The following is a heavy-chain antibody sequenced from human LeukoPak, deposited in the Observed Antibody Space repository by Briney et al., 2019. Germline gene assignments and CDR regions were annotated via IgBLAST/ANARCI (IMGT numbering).Heavy chain of an antibody. J-gene: IGHJ6*03. CDR3: AREGEGNYYYYYYMDV. CDR2: MNPNSGNT. CDR1: GYTFTSYD. D-gene: IGHD3-10*01. V-gene: IGHV1-8*01. Sequence: ASAKVSCKASGYTFTSYDINWVRQATGQGLEWMGWMNPNSGNTGYAQKFQGRVTMTRNTSISTAYMELSSLRSEDTAVYYCAREGEGNYYYYYYMDVWGKGTTVTVSS.